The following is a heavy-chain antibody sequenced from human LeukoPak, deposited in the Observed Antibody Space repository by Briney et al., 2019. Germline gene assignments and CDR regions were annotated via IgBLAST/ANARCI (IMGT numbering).Heavy chain of an antibody. V-gene: IGHV3-74*01. CDR2: INSDGSST. J-gene: IGHJ5*02. D-gene: IGHD3-10*01. Sequence: GGSLRLSCAASGFTFSSYWTHWVRQAPGKGLVWVSRINSDGSSTSYADSVKGRFTISRDNAKNTLYLQMNSLRAEDTAVYYCASKLWFGDPLDPWGQGTLVTVSS. CDR1: GFTFSSYW. CDR3: ASKLWFGDPLDP.